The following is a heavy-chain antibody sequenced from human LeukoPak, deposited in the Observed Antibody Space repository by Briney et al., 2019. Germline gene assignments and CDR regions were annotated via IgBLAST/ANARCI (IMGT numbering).Heavy chain of an antibody. CDR1: GFTFSNHW. D-gene: IGHD2-21*02. J-gene: IGHJ4*02. Sequence: GGSLRLSCAASGFTFSNHWMSWVRQAPGKGLEWVANINPDGTTTRYVHSVKGRFTISRDSARNSLYLEMNGLRAEDTAVYFCARWEFPCGTYCYSALDYWGQGALVTVSS. CDR2: INPDGTTT. CDR3: ARWEFPCGTYCYSALDY. V-gene: IGHV3-7*01.